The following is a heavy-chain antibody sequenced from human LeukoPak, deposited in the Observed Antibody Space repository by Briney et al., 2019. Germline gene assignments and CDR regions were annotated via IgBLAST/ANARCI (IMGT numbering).Heavy chain of an antibody. Sequence: GGSLRLSCAAYGFTFSSYSMNWVRQAPGKGLEWVSSISSSSSYIYYADSVKGRFTISGDNAKNSLYLQMNSLRAEDTAVYYCARLAVAGSGNWFDPWGQGTLVTVSS. CDR1: GFTFSSYS. CDR3: ARLAVAGSGNWFDP. D-gene: IGHD6-19*01. V-gene: IGHV3-21*01. CDR2: ISSSSSYI. J-gene: IGHJ5*02.